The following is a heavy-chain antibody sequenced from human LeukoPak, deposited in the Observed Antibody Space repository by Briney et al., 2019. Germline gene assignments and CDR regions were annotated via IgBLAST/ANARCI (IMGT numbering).Heavy chain of an antibody. Sequence: SETLSLTCAVYGGSFSGYYWSWIRQPPGKGLEWIGEINHSGSTNYNPSLKSRVTISVDTSKNQFSLKLSSVTAADTAVYYCARGRTAARPRWFDPWGQGTLVTVSS. D-gene: IGHD6-6*01. V-gene: IGHV4-34*01. J-gene: IGHJ5*02. CDR2: INHSGST. CDR3: ARGRTAARPRWFDP. CDR1: GGSFSGYY.